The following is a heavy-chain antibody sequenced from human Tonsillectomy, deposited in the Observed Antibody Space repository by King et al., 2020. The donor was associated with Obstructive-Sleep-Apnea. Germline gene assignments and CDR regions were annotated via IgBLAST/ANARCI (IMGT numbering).Heavy chain of an antibody. CDR2: ISSSSSTI. D-gene: IGHD3-10*01. J-gene: IGHJ4*02. V-gene: IGHV3-48*04. Sequence: VQLVESGGGLVQPGGSLRLSCAASGFTFSSYSMNWVRQAPGKGLEWVSYISSSSSTIYYADSVKGRFTISRDNVKNSLYLQMNSLRAEDTAVYYCARVLRFGELSAYYFDYWGQGTLVTVSS. CDR3: ARVLRFGELSAYYFDY. CDR1: GFTFSSYS.